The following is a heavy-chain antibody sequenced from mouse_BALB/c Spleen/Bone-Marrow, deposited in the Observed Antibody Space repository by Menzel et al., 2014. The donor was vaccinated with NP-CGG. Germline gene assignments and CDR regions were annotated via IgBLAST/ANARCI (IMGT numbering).Heavy chain of an antibody. D-gene: IGHD1-2*01. Sequence: EVHLVESGGGLVKPGGSLKLSCAASGFAFSSYDMSWVRQTPEKRLEWVAYISSGGGSTYYPDTVKGRFTIPRDNAKNTLYLQMSSLKSEDTAMYYCARQGYGYVDFDVWGAGTTVTVSS. J-gene: IGHJ1*01. V-gene: IGHV5-12-1*01. CDR2: ISSGGGST. CDR1: GFAFSSYD. CDR3: ARQGYGYVDFDV.